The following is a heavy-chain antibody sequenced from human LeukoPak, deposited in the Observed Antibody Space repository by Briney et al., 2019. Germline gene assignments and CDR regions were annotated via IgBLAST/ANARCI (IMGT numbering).Heavy chain of an antibody. CDR1: GGTFSSYA. D-gene: IGHD6-6*01. CDR2: IIPIFGTA. V-gene: IGHV1-69*01. Sequence: SVKVSCKASGGTFSSYAISWVRQAPGQGLEWMGGIIPIFGTANYAQKFQGRVTITADESTSTAYMELSSLRSEDTAVYYCARGDSIAARLIYYYYYMDVWGKGTTVTVSS. J-gene: IGHJ6*03. CDR3: ARGDSIAARLIYYYYYMDV.